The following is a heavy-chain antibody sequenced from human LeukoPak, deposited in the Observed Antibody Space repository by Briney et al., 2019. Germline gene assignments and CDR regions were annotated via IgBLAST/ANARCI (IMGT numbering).Heavy chain of an antibody. D-gene: IGHD6-13*01. CDR2: INHSGST. J-gene: IGHJ4*02. CDR3: ASSLSSSWYAPFDY. Sequence: SETLSLTCAVYGGSFSGYYWSWIRQPPGKGLEWIGEINHSGSTNYNPSLKSRVTISVDTSKNQFSLKLSSVTAADTAVYYCASSLSSSWYAPFDYWGQGTLVTVSS. V-gene: IGHV4-34*01. CDR1: GGSFSGYY.